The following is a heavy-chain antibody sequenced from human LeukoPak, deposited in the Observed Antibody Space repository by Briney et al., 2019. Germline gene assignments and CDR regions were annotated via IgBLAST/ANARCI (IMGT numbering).Heavy chain of an antibody. CDR1: GYTFTSYY. CDR2: INPSGGST. D-gene: IGHD3-10*01. J-gene: IGHJ5*02. Sequence: ASVTVSCKASGYTFTSYYMHWVRQAPGQGLEWMGIINPSGGSTSYAQKFQGRVTMTTDTSTSTAYMELRSLRSDDTAVYYCASTYGSGPFDPWGQGTLVTVSS. CDR3: ASTYGSGPFDP. V-gene: IGHV1-46*01.